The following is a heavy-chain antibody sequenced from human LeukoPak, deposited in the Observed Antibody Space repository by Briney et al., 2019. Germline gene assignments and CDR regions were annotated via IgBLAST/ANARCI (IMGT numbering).Heavy chain of an antibody. CDR2: IYYSGST. CDR3: ARVYCSGGSCYYFDQ. V-gene: IGHV4-59*08. D-gene: IGHD2-15*01. J-gene: IGHJ4*02. CDR1: GGSISGYN. Sequence: PSETLFLTCSVSGGSISGYNWNWIRQPPGKGLEWIGYIYYSGSTNYNPSLKSRVTISVDTSKNQFSLKLSSVTAADTAVYYCARVYCSGGSCYYFDQWGQGTLVTVSS.